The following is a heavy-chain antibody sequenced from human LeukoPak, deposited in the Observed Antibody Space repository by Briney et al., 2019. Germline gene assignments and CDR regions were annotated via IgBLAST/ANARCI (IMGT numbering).Heavy chain of an antibody. CDR2: IYYSGST. D-gene: IGHD1-26*01. CDR3: ARTQWELLRQGLGYYYYMDV. V-gene: IGHV4-59*01. J-gene: IGHJ6*03. Sequence: SETLSLTCTVSGGSISSYYWSWIRQPPGKGLEWIGYIYYSGSTNYNPSLKSRVTISVDTSKNQFSLKLSSVTAADTAVYYCARTQWELLRQGLGYYYYMDVWGKGTTVTVSS. CDR1: GGSISSYY.